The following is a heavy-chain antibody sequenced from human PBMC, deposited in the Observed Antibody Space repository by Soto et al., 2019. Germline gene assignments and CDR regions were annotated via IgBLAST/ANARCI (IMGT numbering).Heavy chain of an antibody. CDR3: ARQAPRGYTYAKYYFEY. D-gene: IGHD5-18*01. V-gene: IGHV5-10-1*01. CDR2: IDPSDSYT. J-gene: IGHJ4*02. Sequence: GESLKISCQASGYQFTSNWLSWVRQVPGKGLEGVGRIDPSDSYTKYSPSFQGRVTITTDKAISTVYLQWDSLQASDTAMYYCARQAPRGYTYAKYYFEYWGQGTLVTVSS. CDR1: GYQFTSNW.